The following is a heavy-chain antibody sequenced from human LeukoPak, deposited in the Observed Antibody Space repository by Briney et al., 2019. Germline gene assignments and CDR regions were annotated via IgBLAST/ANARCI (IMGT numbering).Heavy chain of an antibody. V-gene: IGHV5-51*01. CDR1: GNSFSNYW. J-gene: IGHJ4*02. CDR2: IYPGDSDT. CDR3: ARQTGTTVCCVFDY. Sequence: GESLKISCKGSGNSFSNYWIGWVRQLPGRGLEWMGIIYPGDSDTRYSPSFQGQVTISADKSISTAYLQWSSLKASDTAMYHCARQTGTTVCCVFDYWGQGTLVTVSS. D-gene: IGHD1-7*01.